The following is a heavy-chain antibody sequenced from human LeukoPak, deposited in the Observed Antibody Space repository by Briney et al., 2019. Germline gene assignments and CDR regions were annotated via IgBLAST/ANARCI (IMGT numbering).Heavy chain of an antibody. CDR2: INHSGST. CDR3: ARALYKDAFDI. Sequence: PSETLSLTCAVYGGSFSGYYWSWIRQPPGKGLEWIGEINHSGSTNYNPSLKSRVTISVDTSKNQFSLKLSSVTAADTAVYYCARALYKDAFDIWGQGTMVTVSS. CDR1: GGSFSGYY. J-gene: IGHJ3*02. V-gene: IGHV4-34*01. D-gene: IGHD1-20*01.